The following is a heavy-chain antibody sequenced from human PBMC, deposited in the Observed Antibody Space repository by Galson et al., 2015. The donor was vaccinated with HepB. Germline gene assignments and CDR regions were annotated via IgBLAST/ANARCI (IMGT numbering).Heavy chain of an antibody. CDR2: IWYDGSNK. CDR3: ARELMTTVTTTSFFGY. CDR1: GFTFSSYG. J-gene: IGHJ4*02. Sequence: SLRLSCAASGFTFSSYGMHWVRQAPGKGLEWVAVIWYDGSNKYYADSVKGRFTISRDNSKNTLYLQMNSLRAEDTAVYYCARELMTTVTTTSFFGYWGQGTLVTVSS. D-gene: IGHD4-17*01. V-gene: IGHV3-33*01.